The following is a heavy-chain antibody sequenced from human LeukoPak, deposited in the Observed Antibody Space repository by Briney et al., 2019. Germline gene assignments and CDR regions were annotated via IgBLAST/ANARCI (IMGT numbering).Heavy chain of an antibody. CDR2: INHSGST. CDR1: GGSFSGYY. CDR3: ARGAERYSSITNWFDP. J-gene: IGHJ5*02. D-gene: IGHD6-13*01. Sequence: SETLSLTCAVYGGSFSGYYWSWIRQPPGKGLEWIGEINHSGSTNYNPSLKSRVTISVDTSKNQFSLKLSSVTTADTAVYYCARGAERYSSITNWFDPWGQGTLVTVSS. V-gene: IGHV4-34*01.